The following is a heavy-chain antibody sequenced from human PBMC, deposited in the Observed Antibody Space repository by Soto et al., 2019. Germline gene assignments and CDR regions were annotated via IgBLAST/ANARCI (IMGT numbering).Heavy chain of an antibody. CDR2: ISGSGGST. Sequence: GASLRLSCAASGFTFSTYTMSCVSQDPGKGLEWVSAISGSGGSTYYADSVKGRFTISRDNSKNTLYLQMNSLRAEDTAVYYCAKPVDYGEWSCDYWGQGT. CDR3: AKPVDYGEWSCDY. CDR1: GFTFSTYT. D-gene: IGHD4-17*01. V-gene: IGHV3-23*01. J-gene: IGHJ4*02.